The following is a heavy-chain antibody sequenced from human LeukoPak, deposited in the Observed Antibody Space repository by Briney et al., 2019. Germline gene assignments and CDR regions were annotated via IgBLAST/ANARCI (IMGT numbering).Heavy chain of an antibody. J-gene: IGHJ4*02. D-gene: IGHD6-19*01. CDR1: GFTFSSYA. V-gene: IGHV3-30-3*01. CDR2: ISYDGSNE. CDR3: ARARVSSGCFDY. Sequence: GGSLRLSCAASGFTFSSYAMHWVRQAPGKGLEWVAVISYDGSNEYYADSVKGRFTISRDNSKNTLYLQMNSLRAEDTAVYYCARARVSSGCFDYWGQGTLVTVSS.